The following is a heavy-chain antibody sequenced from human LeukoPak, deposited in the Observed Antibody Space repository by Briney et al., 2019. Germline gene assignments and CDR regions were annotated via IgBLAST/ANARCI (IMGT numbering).Heavy chain of an antibody. D-gene: IGHD6-19*01. CDR1: GFTFSSYG. CDR3: AREPSGWYDYYFDY. V-gene: IGHV3-30*03. J-gene: IGHJ4*02. Sequence: PGRSLRLSCAASGFTFSSYGMHWVRQAPGKGLEWVAVISYDGSNKYYADSVKGRFTISRDNAKNSLYLQMNSLRAEDTAVYYCAREPSGWYDYYFDYWGQGTLVTVSS. CDR2: ISYDGSNK.